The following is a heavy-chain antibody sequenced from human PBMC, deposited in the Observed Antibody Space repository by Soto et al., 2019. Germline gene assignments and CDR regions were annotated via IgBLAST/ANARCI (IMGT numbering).Heavy chain of an antibody. CDR3: ARVGHITNYGMAV. J-gene: IGHJ6*02. Sequence: QVQLVQSGAEVKKPGSSVKVSCEASGGTFSSYPINWVLQAPGQGLEWMGGIIPFFGTSNYAQKFQGRVTITADESTSTAYMELRSLRSEDTAVYYCARVGHITNYGMAVWGQGTTVTVSS. D-gene: IGHD1-26*01. CDR1: GGTFSSYP. CDR2: IIPFFGTS. V-gene: IGHV1-69*01.